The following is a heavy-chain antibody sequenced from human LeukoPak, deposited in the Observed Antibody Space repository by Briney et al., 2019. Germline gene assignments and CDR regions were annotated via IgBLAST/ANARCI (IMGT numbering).Heavy chain of an antibody. CDR1: GYTFTSYF. Sequence: GASVKVSCKASGYTFTSYFMHWVRQAPGQGLEWMGIINPSGGSTSYAQKFQGRVTITRDTSASTAYMELSSLRSEDTAVYYCARDKGNWGSEFDYWGQGTLVTVSS. CDR3: ARDKGNWGSEFDY. V-gene: IGHV1-46*01. J-gene: IGHJ4*02. D-gene: IGHD7-27*01. CDR2: INPSGGST.